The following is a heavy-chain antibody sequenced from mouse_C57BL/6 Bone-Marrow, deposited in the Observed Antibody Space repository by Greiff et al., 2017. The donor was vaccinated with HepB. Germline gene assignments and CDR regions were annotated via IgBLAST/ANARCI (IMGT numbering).Heavy chain of an antibody. V-gene: IGHV5-16*01. Sequence: VQLQESEGGLVQPGSSMKLSCTASGFTFSDYYMAWVRQVPEKGLEWVANINYDGSSTYYLDSLKSRFIISRDNAKNILYLQMSSLKSEDTATYYCARERGYYFDYWGQGTTLTVSS. J-gene: IGHJ2*01. CDR1: GFTFSDYY. CDR2: INYDGSST. CDR3: ARERGYYFDY.